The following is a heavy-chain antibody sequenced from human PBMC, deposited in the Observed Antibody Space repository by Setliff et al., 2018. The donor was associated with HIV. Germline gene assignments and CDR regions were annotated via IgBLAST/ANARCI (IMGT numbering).Heavy chain of an antibody. J-gene: IGHJ6*02. V-gene: IGHV4-34*01. D-gene: IGHD5-18*01. CDR3: ARGLSVYSYANVYYYHGMDV. CDR1: GGSFSGYY. Sequence: SETLSLTCAVYGGSFSGYYWSWIRQPPGKGLEWIGEINHSGSTNYNPSLKSRVTISVDRSKNQFSLKLSSVTAADTAVYYWARGLSVYSYANVYYYHGMDVWGQGTTVTVSS. CDR2: INHSGST.